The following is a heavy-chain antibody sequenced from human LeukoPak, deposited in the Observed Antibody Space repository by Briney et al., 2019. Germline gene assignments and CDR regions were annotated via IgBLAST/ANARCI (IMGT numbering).Heavy chain of an antibody. Sequence: GGSLRLSCVASGLTFSYYAMNWVRHAPGKGLEWIAAVGGTDGNTYYAGSVKGRFTISRDNSKNTLYLQMNSLRADDTALYFCAKYKDTAMALFDYWGQGTLVTVSS. D-gene: IGHD5-18*01. CDR2: VGGTDGNT. CDR1: GLTFSYYA. J-gene: IGHJ4*02. CDR3: AKYKDTAMALFDY. V-gene: IGHV3-23*01.